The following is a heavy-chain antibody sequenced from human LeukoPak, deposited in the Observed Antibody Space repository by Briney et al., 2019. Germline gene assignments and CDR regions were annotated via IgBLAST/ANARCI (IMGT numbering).Heavy chain of an antibody. V-gene: IGHV6-1*01. CDR1: GDSVPSNSAA. CDR3: AGDFPSASSWFTTLGS. D-gene: IGHD6-13*01. CDR2: TYYRSKWFN. J-gene: IGHJ4*02. Sequence: SQTLSLTCAISGDSVPSNSAAWNWIRQSPSRGLEWLGRTYYRSKWFNSYAESVRGRITISPDTSKNQFSLQLDSVTPEDTAVYYCAGDFPSASSWFTTLGSWGQGAQVIVSS.